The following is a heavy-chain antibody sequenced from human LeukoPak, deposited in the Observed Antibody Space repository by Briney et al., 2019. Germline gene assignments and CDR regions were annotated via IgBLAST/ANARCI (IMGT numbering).Heavy chain of an antibody. V-gene: IGHV3-30-3*01. J-gene: IGHJ4*02. CDR2: ISYDGSNK. CDR1: GFTFSSYA. Sequence: GRSLRLSCAASGFTFSSYAMHWVRQAPGKGLEWVAVISYDGSNKYYADSVKGRFTISRDNSKNTLYLQMNSLRAEDTAVYYCARANYDSSGYNYWGRGTLVTVSS. D-gene: IGHD3-22*01. CDR3: ARANYDSSGYNY.